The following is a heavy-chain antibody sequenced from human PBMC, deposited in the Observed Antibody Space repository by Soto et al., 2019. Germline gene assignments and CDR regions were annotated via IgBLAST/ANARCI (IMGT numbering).Heavy chain of an antibody. V-gene: IGHV3-33*01. CDR1: GFTFSSYG. J-gene: IGHJ3*02. CDR2: IWYDGSNK. Sequence: GGSPRLSCAASGFTFSSYGMHWVRQAPGKGLEWVAVIWYDGSNKYYADSVKGRFTISRDNSKNTLYLQMNSLRAEDTAVYYCARGLYSSSWYAFDIWGQGTMVTVSS. CDR3: ARGLYSSSWYAFDI. D-gene: IGHD6-13*01.